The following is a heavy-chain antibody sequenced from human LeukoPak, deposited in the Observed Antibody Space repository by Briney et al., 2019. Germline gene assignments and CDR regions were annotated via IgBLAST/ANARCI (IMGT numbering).Heavy chain of an antibody. J-gene: IGHJ4*02. Sequence: GGSLRLSCAASGFTFGDYSMNWVRQAPGKWLEWVSSISSSSRYISYADSVKGRFTISRDNAKDSLYLQMNSLRAEDTAVYYCARGPEYYFDYWGQGTLVTVSS. CDR1: GFTFGDYS. CDR3: ARGPEYYFDY. D-gene: IGHD1-14*01. CDR2: ISSSSRYI. V-gene: IGHV3-21*01.